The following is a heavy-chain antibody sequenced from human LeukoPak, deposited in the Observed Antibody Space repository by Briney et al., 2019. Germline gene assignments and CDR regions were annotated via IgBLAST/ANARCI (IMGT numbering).Heavy chain of an antibody. CDR2: ISSSSSAI. J-gene: IGHJ4*02. CDR3: ARGPVEMATPSH. CDR1: GFTFSSYS. Sequence: GGSLRLSCVASGFTFSSYSTNWVRQAPGKGLEWVSYISSSSSAINYVDSVKGRFTVSRDNAKNSLYLQMNSLRAEDTAVYYCARGPVEMATPSHWGQGTLVTVSS. V-gene: IGHV3-48*04. D-gene: IGHD5-24*01.